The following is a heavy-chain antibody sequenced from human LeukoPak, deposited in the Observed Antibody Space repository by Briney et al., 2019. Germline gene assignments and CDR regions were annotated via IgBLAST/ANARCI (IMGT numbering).Heavy chain of an antibody. CDR3: AREEGGYYDSSGYFDY. CDR1: GGSISSSSYY. J-gene: IGHJ4*02. V-gene: IGHV4-39*07. Sequence: SETLSLTCTVSGGSISSSSYYWGWIRQPPGKGLEWIGSIYYSGSTYYNPSLKSRVTMSVDTSKNQFSLKLSSVTAADTAVYYCAREEGGYYDSSGYFDYWGQGTLVTVSS. D-gene: IGHD3-22*01. CDR2: IYYSGST.